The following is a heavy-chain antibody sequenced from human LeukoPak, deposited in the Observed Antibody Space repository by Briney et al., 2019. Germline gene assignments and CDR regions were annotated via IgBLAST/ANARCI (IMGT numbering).Heavy chain of an antibody. CDR3: ARGGMTTVVTLLGLGSDAFDI. D-gene: IGHD4-23*01. CDR2: ISSSSSYI. V-gene: IGHV3-21*01. Sequence: PGGSLRLSCAASGFTFSSYSMNWVRQAPGKGLEWVSSISSSSSYIYYADSVKGRFTISRDNAKNSLYLQMNSLRAEDTAVYYCARGGMTTVVTLLGLGSDAFDIWGQGTMVTVSS. CDR1: GFTFSSYS. J-gene: IGHJ3*02.